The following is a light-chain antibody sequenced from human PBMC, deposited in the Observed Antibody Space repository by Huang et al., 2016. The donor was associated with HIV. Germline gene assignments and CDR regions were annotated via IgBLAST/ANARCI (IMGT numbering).Light chain of an antibody. CDR2: TAS. J-gene: IGKJ1*01. Sequence: DIQMSQSPSTLSASVGDRLTITCRASQSVSCWLAWYQQKPGKAPKLLIYTASTLESGVPSRFSGSGSGTEFTLTISSLEPEDFASYYCQQYNTYSTFGQGTKVEIK. CDR3: QQYNTYST. V-gene: IGKV1-5*03. CDR1: QSVSCW.